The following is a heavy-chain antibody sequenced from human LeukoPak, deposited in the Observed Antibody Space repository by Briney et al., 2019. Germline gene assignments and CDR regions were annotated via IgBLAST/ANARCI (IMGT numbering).Heavy chain of an antibody. CDR1: GFTFSSYS. V-gene: IGHV3-21*01. J-gene: IGHJ3*02. Sequence: RGSLRLSCAASGFTFSSYSMNWVRQAPGKGLEWVSSISSSSSYIYYADSVKGRFTISRDNAKNSLYLQMNSLRAVDTAVYYCARDVSSSWADAFDIWGQGTMVTVSS. D-gene: IGHD6-13*01. CDR2: ISSSSSYI. CDR3: ARDVSSSWADAFDI.